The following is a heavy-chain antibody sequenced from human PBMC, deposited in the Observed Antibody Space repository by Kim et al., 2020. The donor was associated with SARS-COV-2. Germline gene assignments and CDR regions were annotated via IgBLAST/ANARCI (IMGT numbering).Heavy chain of an antibody. Sequence: GGSLRLSCAASGFTFSSYSMNWVHQAPGKGLEWVSSISSSSSYIYYADLVKGRFTISRDNAKNSLYLQMNSLRAEDTTVYYCLAVAGNFYWGQGTLVTVSS. J-gene: IGHJ4*02. CDR1: GFTFSSYS. V-gene: IGHV3-21*01. D-gene: IGHD6-19*01. CDR3: LAVAGNFY. CDR2: ISSSSSYI.